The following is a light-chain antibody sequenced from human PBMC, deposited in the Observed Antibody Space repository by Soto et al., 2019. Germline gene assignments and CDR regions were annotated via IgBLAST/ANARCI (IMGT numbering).Light chain of an antibody. V-gene: IGKV3D-20*02. CDR2: DAS. J-gene: IGKJ5*01. Sequence: EIMCTQSPRALSFSPGVSGTLSCSASQSHSSGYLACYQQKYGQDPTLLIYDASRRATGIPERFSGSGSGTDFTPTIIRREQAEYAANYCQQRNNWSPLTFGQGTRLEIK. CDR1: QSHSSGY. CDR3: QQRNNWSPLT.